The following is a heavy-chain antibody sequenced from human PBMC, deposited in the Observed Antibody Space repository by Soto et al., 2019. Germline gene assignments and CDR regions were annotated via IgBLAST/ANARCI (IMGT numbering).Heavy chain of an antibody. Sequence: SLRLSCAASGFTFSSYAMHWVRQAPGRGLEWVAVISYDGSSKYYADSVKGRFTISRDNSKNTLYLQMNSLRAEDTAVYYCARDWNAYFDYWGQGTLVTVSS. CDR2: ISYDGSSK. J-gene: IGHJ4*02. CDR1: GFTFSSYA. CDR3: ARDWNAYFDY. V-gene: IGHV3-30-3*01. D-gene: IGHD1-1*01.